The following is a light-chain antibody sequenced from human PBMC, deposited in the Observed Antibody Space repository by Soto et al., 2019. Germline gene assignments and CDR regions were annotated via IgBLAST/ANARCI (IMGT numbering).Light chain of an antibody. V-gene: IGLV1-40*01. CDR1: LFHIGAGYD. CDR3: QSYDSSLSGFYV. J-gene: IGLJ1*01. Sequence: QALLSEPPSVCGGPGQRVTLFWAGRLFHIGAGYDVHWYQQLPGTAPKLLIYGNGNRPSGVPDRFSGSKSGTSASLAITGLQAEDEADYYCQSYDSSLSGFYVFGTGTKVTVL. CDR2: GNG.